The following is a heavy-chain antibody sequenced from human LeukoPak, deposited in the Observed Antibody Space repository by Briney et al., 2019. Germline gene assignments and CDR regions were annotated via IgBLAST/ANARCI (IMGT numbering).Heavy chain of an antibody. J-gene: IGHJ4*02. CDR3: AREFGYSGYGN. D-gene: IGHD5-12*01. CDR1: GGSYSGYY. CDR2: INHSGRT. V-gene: IGHV4-34*01. Sequence: SETLSLTRAVYGGSYSGYYWSWIRQPPGKGLEWIGEINHSGRTNYNPSLKSRVTISVDTSKNQFSLKLSSVTAADTAVYYCAREFGYSGYGNWGQGTLVTVSS.